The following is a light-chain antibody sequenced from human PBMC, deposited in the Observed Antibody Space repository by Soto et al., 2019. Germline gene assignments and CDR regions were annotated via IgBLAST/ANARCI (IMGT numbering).Light chain of an antibody. J-gene: IGLJ1*01. CDR2: SND. Sequence: QSALTQPPSASGTLGQRVTLSCSGSSSNIGRNLVSWYQHLPGAAPKLLIYSNDQRPSGVPDRFSGSKSDTSASLAISGLKSEDEADYYCATWDDSLSGSYLFGTGTKVTV. V-gene: IGLV1-44*01. CDR1: SSNIGRNL. CDR3: ATWDDSLSGSYL.